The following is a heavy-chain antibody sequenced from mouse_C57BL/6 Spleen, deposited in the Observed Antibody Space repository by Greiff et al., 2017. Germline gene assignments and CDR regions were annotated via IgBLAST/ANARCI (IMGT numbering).Heavy chain of an antibody. CDR1: GYAFSSYW. D-gene: IGHD1-1*01. Sequence: QVQLQQSGAELVKPGASVKISCKASGYAFSSYWMNWVKQRPGKGLEWIGQIYPGDGDTNYNGKFKGKATLTADKSSSTAYLQLSSLTSEASAVYFCARSTVVEAMDYWGQGTSVTVSS. V-gene: IGHV1-80*01. CDR3: ARSTVVEAMDY. J-gene: IGHJ4*01. CDR2: IYPGDGDT.